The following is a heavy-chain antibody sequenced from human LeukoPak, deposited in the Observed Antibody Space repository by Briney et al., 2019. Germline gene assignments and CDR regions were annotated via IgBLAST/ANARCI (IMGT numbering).Heavy chain of an antibody. J-gene: IGHJ1*01. CDR3: AKEPNPYSSGWYFQD. D-gene: IGHD6-25*01. V-gene: IGHV3-30*18. CDR2: VSHDGSTT. Sequence: QAGGSLILSCAASGFTFTNYGMQWVRQAPGKGLEWVAVVSHDGSTTFYADSVKGRFTISRDNSKNTLDLQMDSLRPEDTAVYYCAKEPNPYSSGWYFQDWGQGTLVTVSS. CDR1: GFTFTNYG.